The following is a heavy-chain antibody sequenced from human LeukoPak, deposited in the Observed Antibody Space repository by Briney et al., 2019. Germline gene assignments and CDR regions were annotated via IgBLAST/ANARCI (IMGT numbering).Heavy chain of an antibody. V-gene: IGHV4-4*07. Sequence: PSETLSLTCTVSGGSISSYYWSWIRQPAGKGLEWIGRIYTSGSTNYNPSLKSRVTMSVDTSKNQFSLKLSSVTAADTAVYYCARRNTMVRGDLFDYWGQGTLVTVSS. D-gene: IGHD3-10*01. CDR3: ARRNTMVRGDLFDY. CDR2: IYTSGST. CDR1: GGSISSYY. J-gene: IGHJ4*02.